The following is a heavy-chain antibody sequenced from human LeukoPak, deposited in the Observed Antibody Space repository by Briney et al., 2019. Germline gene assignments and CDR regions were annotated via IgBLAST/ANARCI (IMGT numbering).Heavy chain of an antibody. J-gene: IGHJ5*02. V-gene: IGHV1-2*04. D-gene: IGHD1-26*01. CDR2: INPNSGGT. CDR1: GYTFTGYY. Sequence: ASVKVSCKASGYTFTGYYMHWVRQAPGQGLEWMGWINPNSGGTNYAQKFQGWVTMTRDTSISTAYMELSRLRSDDTAVYYCARGMWGLLFPPSPNWFDPWGQGTLVTVSS. CDR3: ARGMWGLLFPPSPNWFDP.